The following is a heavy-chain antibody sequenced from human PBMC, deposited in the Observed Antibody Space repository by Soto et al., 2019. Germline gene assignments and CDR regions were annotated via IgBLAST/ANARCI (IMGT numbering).Heavy chain of an antibody. CDR3: ERVGITMVRGAPGWFDP. Sequence: SETLSLTCAVYGGYFSDSCWSWIRRPPGKGLEWMGEINDNGSTNYNPSLKSRVSISVDTAKNQFSLKLSSVTAADTAVYYCERVGITMVRGAPGWFDPWGQGSLITVSS. CDR1: GGYFSDSC. D-gene: IGHD3-10*01. J-gene: IGHJ5*02. V-gene: IGHV4-34*01. CDR2: INDNGST.